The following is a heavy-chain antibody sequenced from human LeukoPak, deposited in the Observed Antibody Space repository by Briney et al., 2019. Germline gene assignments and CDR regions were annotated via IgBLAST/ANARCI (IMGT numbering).Heavy chain of an antibody. V-gene: IGHV4-39*01. CDR2: IYYSGST. D-gene: IGHD4-23*01. CDR1: GGSISSSSYY. J-gene: IGHJ4*02. Sequence: KPSETLSLTCTVSGGSISSSSYYWGWIRQPPGKGLEWIGSIYYSGSTYYNPSLKSRVTISVDTSKNQFSLKLSSVTAADTAVYYCARLRWYSDYWGQGTLATVSS. CDR3: ARLRWYSDY.